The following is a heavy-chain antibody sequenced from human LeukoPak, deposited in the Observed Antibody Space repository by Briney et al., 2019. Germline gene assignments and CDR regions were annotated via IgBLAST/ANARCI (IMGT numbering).Heavy chain of an antibody. CDR3: ARRFHGYSWDAFDI. CDR1: GGSISSYY. J-gene: IGHJ3*02. V-gene: IGHV4-59*08. D-gene: IGHD5-18*01. Sequence: MASETLSLTCTVSGGSISSYYWSWIRQPPGKGLEWIGYIHYSGSTYYNPSLKSRVTISVDTSKNQFSLKLSSVTAADTAVYYCARRFHGYSWDAFDIWGQGTMVTVSS. CDR2: IHYSGST.